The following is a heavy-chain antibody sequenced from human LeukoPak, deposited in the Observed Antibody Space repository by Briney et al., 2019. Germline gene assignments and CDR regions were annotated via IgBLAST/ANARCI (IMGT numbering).Heavy chain of an antibody. J-gene: IGHJ4*02. CDR3: ARSTLGPGYLDY. Sequence: PGGSLRLSCAASGFPFRTYAMSWVRQAPGKGLEWVSSISGGSDIKLYVDSVKGRFTISRNNSKNTLYLQMDSLGAEDTATYYCARSTLGPGYLDYWGQGTLVTVSS. CDR2: ISGGSDIK. V-gene: IGHV3-23*01. D-gene: IGHD7-27*01. CDR1: GFPFRTYA.